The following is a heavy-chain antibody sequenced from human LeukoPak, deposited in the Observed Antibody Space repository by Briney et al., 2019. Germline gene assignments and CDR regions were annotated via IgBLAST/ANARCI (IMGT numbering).Heavy chain of an antibody. J-gene: IGHJ4*02. D-gene: IGHD3-22*01. CDR2: ISAYNGNT. Sequence: GASVKVSCKASGYTFTSYGISWVRQAPGQGLEWMGWISAYNGNTNYAQKLQGRVTMTTDTSTSTAYMELRSLGSDDTAVYYCARDSNYYDSSGYPTIPFDYWGQGTLVTVSS. CDR1: GYTFTSYG. V-gene: IGHV1-18*01. CDR3: ARDSNYYDSSGYPTIPFDY.